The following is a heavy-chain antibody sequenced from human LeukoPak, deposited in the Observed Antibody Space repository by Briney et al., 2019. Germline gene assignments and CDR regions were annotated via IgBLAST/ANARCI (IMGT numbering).Heavy chain of an antibody. J-gene: IGHJ6*02. Sequence: ASVKVFCKASGYTFTSYDVNWVRQATGQGLEWMGWMNPNIGHTGYAQKFQGRVTMTRNTSISTAYMELSSVTSEDTAVYYCTRAHSGYHYYYGMDVWGQGTTVTVSS. D-gene: IGHD5-12*01. V-gene: IGHV1-8*01. CDR3: TRAHSGYHYYYGMDV. CDR2: MNPNIGHT. CDR1: GYTFTSYD.